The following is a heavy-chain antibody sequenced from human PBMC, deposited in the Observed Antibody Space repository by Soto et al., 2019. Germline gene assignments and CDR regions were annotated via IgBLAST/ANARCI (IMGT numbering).Heavy chain of an antibody. CDR3: AKDGVASYYYYMDV. J-gene: IGHJ6*03. Sequence: DVQLVESGGGLVQPGRSLRLSCAASGFTFDDYAMHWVRQAPGKGLEWVSGITWNSGSIGYADSVKGRFTISRDNAKNSLYLQMNSLRAEDTALYYCAKDGVASYYYYMDVWGKGTTVTASS. V-gene: IGHV3-9*01. CDR1: GFTFDDYA. CDR2: ITWNSGSI.